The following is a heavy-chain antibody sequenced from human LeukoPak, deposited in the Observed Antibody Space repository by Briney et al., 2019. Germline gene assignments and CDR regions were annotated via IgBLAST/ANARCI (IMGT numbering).Heavy chain of an antibody. J-gene: IGHJ4*02. D-gene: IGHD2/OR15-2a*01. CDR3: ATDLGNFDY. V-gene: IGHV3-23*01. CDR1: GFTFSAYA. CDR2: IGSDNKP. Sequence: GGSLRLSCEASGFTFSAYAMTWVRQAPGKGLEWVSSIGSDNKPHYSESVKGRFAISRDNSKNTLYLQMNSLRAEDTAVYYCATDLGNFDYWGQGTLVTVSS.